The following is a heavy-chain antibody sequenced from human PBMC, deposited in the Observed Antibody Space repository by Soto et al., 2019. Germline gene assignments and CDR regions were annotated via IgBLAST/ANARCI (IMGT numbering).Heavy chain of an antibody. J-gene: IGHJ4*02. V-gene: IGHV3-66*01. Sequence: EVRLVESGGVLVQPGGSLRLSCAASGFIVSGIFMTWVRQVPGKGPEWVSTLSSDDKTYYADSVRGRFTISRDSSKNTLFLQMNTLRAEDTAVYHCARDIFGGSYDFWHGGQGTLVTVSS. CDR1: GFIVSGIF. CDR2: LSSDDKT. D-gene: IGHD3-3*01. CDR3: ARDIFGGSYDFWH.